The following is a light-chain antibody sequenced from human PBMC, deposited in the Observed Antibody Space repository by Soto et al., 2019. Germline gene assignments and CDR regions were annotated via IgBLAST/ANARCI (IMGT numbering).Light chain of an antibody. CDR2: AAS. Sequence: DIQMTQSPSFLSASVGDRVTITCRASQSISSYLNWYQQKPGKAPKLLIYAASSLQSGVPSRFSGSGSGTDFTLTISSLQPEDFATYYCQQSYSTLRYTFGQGTKVDIK. CDR1: QSISSY. V-gene: IGKV1-39*01. J-gene: IGKJ2*01. CDR3: QQSYSTLRYT.